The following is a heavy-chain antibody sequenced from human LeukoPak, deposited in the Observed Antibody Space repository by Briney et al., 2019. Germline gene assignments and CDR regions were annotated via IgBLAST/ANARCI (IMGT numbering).Heavy chain of an antibody. V-gene: IGHV4-39*01. CDR2: IYYSGST. J-gene: IGHJ4*02. Sequence: PSETLSLTCTVSGGSISSSSYYWGWIRQPPGKGLEWIGSIYYSGSTYYNPSLKSRVTISVDTSKNQFSLKLSSVTAADTAVYYCARPTYYYDSSGYYERGFFDYWGQGTLVTVSS. CDR3: ARPTYYYDSSGYYERGFFDY. D-gene: IGHD3-22*01. CDR1: GGSISSSSYY.